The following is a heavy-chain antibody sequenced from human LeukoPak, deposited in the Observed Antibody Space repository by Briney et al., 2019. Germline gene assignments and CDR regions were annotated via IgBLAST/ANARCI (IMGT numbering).Heavy chain of an antibody. CDR3: AKRWIDH. CDR1: GFTFSSYA. D-gene: IGHD2-2*03. V-gene: IGHV3-23*01. J-gene: IGHJ4*02. CDR2: ISGSGGST. Sequence: PGGSLRLSCAASGFTFSSYAMSWVRQAPGKGLEWLSAISGSGGSTYYADSVKGRLTISRDNSKITLYLQMNRLRAEDTALYYCAKRWIDHWREGTLVTVSS.